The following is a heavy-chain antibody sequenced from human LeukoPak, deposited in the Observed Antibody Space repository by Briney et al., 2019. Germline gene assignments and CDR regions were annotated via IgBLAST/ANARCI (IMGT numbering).Heavy chain of an antibody. Sequence: SGTLSLTCTVSGGSISSSSYYWGWIRQPPGKGLEWIGSIYYSGSTYYNPSLKSRVTISVDTSKNQFSLKLSSVTAADTAVYYCARPRRNAFDIWGQGTMVTVSS. CDR2: IYYSGST. CDR1: GGSISSSSYY. V-gene: IGHV4-39*01. J-gene: IGHJ3*02. CDR3: ARPRRNAFDI.